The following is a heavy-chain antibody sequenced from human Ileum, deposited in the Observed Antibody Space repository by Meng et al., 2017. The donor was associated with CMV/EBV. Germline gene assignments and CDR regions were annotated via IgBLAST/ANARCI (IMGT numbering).Heavy chain of an antibody. CDR3: ARGLFRYPAYFDL. CDR1: GGSLRGHY. D-gene: IGHD3-16*02. CDR2: INHVGRT. V-gene: IGHV4-34*01. Sequence: VSLQQWGASLLKPSGTPSLTCAVYGGSLRGHYCNWIRQSPGNGLQWIAEINHVGRTNSNPSLASRVTISQDTSKNQCSLKLNSVTVADSAVYYCARGLFRYPAYFDLWGQGTLVTVSS. J-gene: IGHJ4*02.